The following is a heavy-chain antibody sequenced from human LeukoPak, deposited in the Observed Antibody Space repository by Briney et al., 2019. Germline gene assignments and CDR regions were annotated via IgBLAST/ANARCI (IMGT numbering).Heavy chain of an antibody. D-gene: IGHD6-13*01. Sequence: PGGSLRLSCAASGFTFSSYAMHWVRQAPGKGLEWVAVISYDGSNKYYADSVKGRFTISRDNSKNTLYLQMNSLRAEDTAVYYCAAWEAGYWGQGTLVTVSS. CDR1: GFTFSSYA. J-gene: IGHJ4*02. V-gene: IGHV3-30-3*01. CDR2: ISYDGSNK. CDR3: AAWEAGY.